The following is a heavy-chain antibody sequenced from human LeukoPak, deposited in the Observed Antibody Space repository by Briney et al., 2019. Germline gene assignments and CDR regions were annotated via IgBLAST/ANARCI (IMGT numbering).Heavy chain of an antibody. Sequence: GGSLRLSCAGSGFTLSSNYMSWCRQAPGKGLEWVSLLDSGGGAFYADSMKGRFTISRDNSKNTLYLQMNSLRAEDTAVYYCATGRIQLWYAYWGHGTLVTVSS. V-gene: IGHV3-53*01. D-gene: IGHD5-18*01. J-gene: IGHJ4*01. CDR3: ATGRIQLWYAY. CDR1: GFTLSSNY. CDR2: LDSGGGA.